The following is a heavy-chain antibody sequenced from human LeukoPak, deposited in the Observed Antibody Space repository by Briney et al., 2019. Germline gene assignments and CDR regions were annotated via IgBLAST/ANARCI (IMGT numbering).Heavy chain of an antibody. CDR3: ARGRGVVVVAATRHWFDP. CDR2: INHSGST. J-gene: IGHJ5*02. V-gene: IGHV4-34*01. Sequence: PSETLSLTCTVSGGSISSYYWSWIRQPPGKGLEWIGEINHSGSTNYNPSLKSRVTISVDTSKNQFSLKLSSVTAADTAVYYCARGRGVVVVAATRHWFDPWGQGTLVTVSS. CDR1: GGSISSYY. D-gene: IGHD2-15*01.